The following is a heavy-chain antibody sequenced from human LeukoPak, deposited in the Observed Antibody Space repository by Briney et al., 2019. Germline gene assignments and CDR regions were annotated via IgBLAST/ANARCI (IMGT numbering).Heavy chain of an antibody. Sequence: SETLFLSCSVSGGSISSYYWSWLRQPAGKRLEWIGRIYTSGSTNYNPSFKSRVTMSVDTSNNQFSLKLSSVTASDTAVYYCAIGPRYGDYGHWFDPWGQGTLVTVSS. CDR1: GGSISSYY. J-gene: IGHJ5*02. V-gene: IGHV4-4*07. CDR2: IYTSGST. D-gene: IGHD4-17*01. CDR3: AIGPRYGDYGHWFDP.